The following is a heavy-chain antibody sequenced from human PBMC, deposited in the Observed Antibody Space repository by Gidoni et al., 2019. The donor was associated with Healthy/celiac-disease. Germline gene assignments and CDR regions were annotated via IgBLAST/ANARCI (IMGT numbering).Heavy chain of an antibody. D-gene: IGHD6-19*01. CDR2: INHSGST. J-gene: IGHJ5*02. CDR3: ARVTPGYSSGWYNRGKNWFDP. V-gene: IGHV4-34*01. CDR1: GGSFSGYY. Sequence: QVQLQQWGAGLLKPSETLSLTCAAYGGSFSGYYWRWIRQPPGKGLEWIGEINHSGSTNYNPSLKSRVTISVDTSKNQFSLKLSSVTAADTAVYYCARVTPGYSSGWYNRGKNWFDPWGQGTLVTVSS.